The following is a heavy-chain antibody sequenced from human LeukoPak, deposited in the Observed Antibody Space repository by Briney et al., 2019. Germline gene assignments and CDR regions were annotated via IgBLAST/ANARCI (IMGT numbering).Heavy chain of an antibody. CDR2: ISSSSSTI. CDR1: GFTFSSYS. V-gene: IGHV3-48*02. Sequence: GGSLRISCAASGFTFSSYSMNWVRQAPGKGLEWVSYISSSSSTIYYADSVKGRFTISRDNAKNSLYLQMNSLRDEDTAVYYCARDLYYDSSGYYPSFDYWGQGTLVTVSS. CDR3: ARDLYYDSSGYYPSFDY. D-gene: IGHD3-22*01. J-gene: IGHJ4*02.